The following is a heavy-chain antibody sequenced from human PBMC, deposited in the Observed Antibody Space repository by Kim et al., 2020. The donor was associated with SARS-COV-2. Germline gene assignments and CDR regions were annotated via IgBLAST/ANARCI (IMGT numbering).Heavy chain of an antibody. Sequence: SETLSLTCTVSGASISSSSYYWGWIRQSPGKGLEWIGTMYYSGRTYYNPSLKSRVTISVDTSKNQFSLKLSSVTAADTAVYYCASPSGSLAVDIWGQGTMVTVSS. D-gene: IGHD3-10*01. V-gene: IGHV4-39*01. CDR3: ASPSGSLAVDI. CDR1: GASISSSSYY. CDR2: MYYSGRT. J-gene: IGHJ3*02.